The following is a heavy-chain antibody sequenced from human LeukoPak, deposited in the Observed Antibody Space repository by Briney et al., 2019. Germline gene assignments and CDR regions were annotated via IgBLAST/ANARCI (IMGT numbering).Heavy chain of an antibody. D-gene: IGHD4-17*01. V-gene: IGHV5-51*01. J-gene: IGHJ4*02. CDR2: IYPDDSDT. CDR3: ARHYPGGDYFIDG. CDR1: GYSFTSYW. Sequence: KISCKVFGYSFTSYWIGWVRQMPGKGLEWVGIIYPDDSDTRYSPSVQDQVTISADKSISTAYLQWSSLKASDTAMYYCARHYPGGDYFIDGWGQGTLVTVSS.